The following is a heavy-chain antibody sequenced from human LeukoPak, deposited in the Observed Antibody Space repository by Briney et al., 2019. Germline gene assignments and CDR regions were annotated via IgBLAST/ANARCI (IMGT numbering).Heavy chain of an antibody. Sequence: GGSLRLSCAASGFTFSSYAMSWVRQAPGKGLEWVSAISGSGGSTYYADSVKGWFTISRDNSKNTLYLQMNSLRAEDTAVYYCAKGPFGSGSGNWFDPWGQGTLVTVSS. CDR2: ISGSGGST. D-gene: IGHD3-10*01. CDR1: GFTFSSYA. CDR3: AKGPFGSGSGNWFDP. J-gene: IGHJ5*02. V-gene: IGHV3-23*01.